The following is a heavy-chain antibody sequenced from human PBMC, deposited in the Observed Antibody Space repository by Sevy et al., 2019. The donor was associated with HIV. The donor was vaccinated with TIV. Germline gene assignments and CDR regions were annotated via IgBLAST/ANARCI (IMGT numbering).Heavy chain of an antibody. Sequence: GGSLRLSCAASGFTFSSYGMHWVRQAPGKGLEWVAVIWYDGSNKYYADSVKGRFTISRDNSKNTLYLQMNSLRAEDTAVYYWAKPPYSGSWYSLDYWGQGTLVTVSS. CDR1: GFTFSSYG. V-gene: IGHV3-33*06. CDR3: AKPPYSGSWYSLDY. D-gene: IGHD6-13*01. CDR2: IWYDGSNK. J-gene: IGHJ4*02.